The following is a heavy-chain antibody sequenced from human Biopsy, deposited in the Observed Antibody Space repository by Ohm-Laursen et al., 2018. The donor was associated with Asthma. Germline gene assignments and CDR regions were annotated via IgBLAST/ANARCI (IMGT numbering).Heavy chain of an antibody. D-gene: IGHD3-10*01. CDR1: GYTFNSAG. J-gene: IGHJ6*02. CDR3: ARAVDYSHYYGIDV. CDR2: ISVYNGNT. Sequence: GASVKVSCKTSGYTFNSAGITWVRQAPGQGLEWMGWISVYNGNTNVAQKLQDRATMITDTSTSTAYMELRSLRSDDTAVYFCARAVDYSHYYGIDVWGQGTTVTVS. V-gene: IGHV1-18*01.